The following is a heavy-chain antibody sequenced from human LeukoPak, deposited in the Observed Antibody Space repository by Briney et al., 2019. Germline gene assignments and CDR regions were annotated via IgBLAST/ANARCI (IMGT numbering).Heavy chain of an antibody. D-gene: IGHD1-1*01. CDR1: GYTFTGYY. J-gene: IGHJ4*02. Sequence: GASVKVSCKASGYTFTGYYMHWVRQAPGQGLEWMGWINPNSGGTNYAQKFQGRVTMTRDTSSSTAYMELSRLRSDDTAVYYCARCRHWNDPPDYWGQGTLVTVSS. V-gene: IGHV1-2*02. CDR3: ARCRHWNDPPDY. CDR2: INPNSGGT.